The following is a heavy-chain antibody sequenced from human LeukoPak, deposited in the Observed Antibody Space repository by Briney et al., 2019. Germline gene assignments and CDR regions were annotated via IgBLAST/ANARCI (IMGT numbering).Heavy chain of an antibody. J-gene: IGHJ4*02. CDR2: ISGSGGST. D-gene: IGHD6-13*01. V-gene: IGHV3-23*01. Sequence: GGSLRLSCAASGFTFSSYAMTWVRQAPGKGLEWVSSISGSGGSTYYADSVKGRFTISRDNSKNTLYLQMNSLRAEDTAVYYCATPGDSSSWYYFDYWGQGTLVTVSS. CDR1: GFTFSSYA. CDR3: ATPGDSSSWYYFDY.